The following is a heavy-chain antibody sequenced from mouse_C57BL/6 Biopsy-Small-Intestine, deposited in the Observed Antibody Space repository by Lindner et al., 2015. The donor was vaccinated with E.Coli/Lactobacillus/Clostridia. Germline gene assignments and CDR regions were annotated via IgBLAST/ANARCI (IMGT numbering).Heavy chain of an antibody. J-gene: IGHJ2*01. Sequence: VQLQESGSDVVKPGASVRISCKTSGYDFSFYWMNWVKQRPGKGLEWIGQIFPGDGDTKYNGNFKDKATLTADRSSSTAYIQLSSLTSEDSAVYFCARGDGYMYFLDYWGQGTTLTVSS. V-gene: IGHV1-80*01. CDR3: ARGDGYMYFLDY. CDR2: IFPGDGDT. CDR1: GYDFSFYW. D-gene: IGHD2-3*01.